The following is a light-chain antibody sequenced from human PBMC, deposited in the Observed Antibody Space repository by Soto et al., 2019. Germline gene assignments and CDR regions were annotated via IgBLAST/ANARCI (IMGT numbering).Light chain of an antibody. Sequence: DIQMTQSPSSLSASVGDRVTITCRASQSISSYLNWYQQKPGKAPKLLIYAASSLQSGVPSRFSGSGSWTDFTLTISHLQPEDFATYYCQQSYSTPYTFGQGTKLEIK. J-gene: IGKJ2*01. CDR3: QQSYSTPYT. V-gene: IGKV1-39*01. CDR1: QSISSY. CDR2: AAS.